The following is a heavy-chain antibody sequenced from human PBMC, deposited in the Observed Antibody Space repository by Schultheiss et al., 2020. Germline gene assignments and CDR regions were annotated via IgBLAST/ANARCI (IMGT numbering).Heavy chain of an antibody. J-gene: IGHJ4*02. D-gene: IGHD5-12*01. V-gene: IGHV4-39*01. CDR3: ARHWNGYGFDY. CDR2: IYYSGST. Sequence: SETLSLTCTVSGGSISSSSYYWGWIRQPPGKGLEWIGSIYYSGSTYYNPSLKSRVTISVDTSKNQFSLKLSSVTAADTAVYYCARHWNGYGFDYWGQGTLVTVSS. CDR1: GGSISSSSYY.